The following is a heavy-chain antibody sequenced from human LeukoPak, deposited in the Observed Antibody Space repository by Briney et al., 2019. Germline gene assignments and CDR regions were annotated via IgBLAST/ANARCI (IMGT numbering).Heavy chain of an antibody. CDR1: GFTFTSYA. Sequence: GGSLRLSCAASGFTFTSYAMTWVRQAPGKGLEWVSGISRSGDYTYYADSVRGRFTIPRDNSKNTLYLQLSSLRAEDTAVYYCAKLPTSGGDYVYMDYWGQGTLVTVSS. CDR3: AKLPTSGGDYVYMDY. CDR2: ISRSGDYT. V-gene: IGHV3-23*01. D-gene: IGHD3-16*01. J-gene: IGHJ4*02.